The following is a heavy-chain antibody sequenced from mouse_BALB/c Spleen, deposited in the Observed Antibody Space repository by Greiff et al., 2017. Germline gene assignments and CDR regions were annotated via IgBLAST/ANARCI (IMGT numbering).Heavy chain of an antibody. J-gene: IGHJ1*01. CDR2: IYPYNGGT. V-gene: IGHV1S29*02. CDR3: ARWDYDWYFDV. D-gene: IGHD2-4*01. CDR1: GYTFTDYN. Sequence: VQLKESGPELVKPGASVKISCKASGYTFTDYNMHWVKQSHGKSLEWIGYIYPYNGGTGYNQKFKSKATLTVDNSSSTAYMELRSLTSEDSAVYYCARWDYDWYFDVWGAGTTVTVSS.